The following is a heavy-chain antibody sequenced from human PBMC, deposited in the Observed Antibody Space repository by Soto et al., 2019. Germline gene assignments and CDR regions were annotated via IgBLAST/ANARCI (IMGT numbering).Heavy chain of an antibody. J-gene: IGHJ5*02. CDR3: ARGVVVAATLGGWFDP. CDR2: IYYSGST. Sequence: QVQLQESGPGLVKPSQTLSLTCTVSGGSISSGDYYWSWIRQPPGKGLEWIGYIYYSGSTYYNPSLKSRVTISVDTSMNQFSLKLSSVTAADTAVYYCARGVVVAATLGGWFDPWGQGTLVTVSS. D-gene: IGHD2-15*01. V-gene: IGHV4-30-4*01. CDR1: GGSISSGDYY.